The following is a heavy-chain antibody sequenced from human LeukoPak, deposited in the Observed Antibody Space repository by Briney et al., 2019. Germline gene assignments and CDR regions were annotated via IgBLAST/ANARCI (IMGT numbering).Heavy chain of an antibody. D-gene: IGHD3-3*01. CDR1: GGSISSSSYY. Sequence: SETLSLTCTVSGGSISSSSYYWGWIRQPPGKGLEWIGSIYYSGSTYYNPSLKSRVTISVDTSKNQFSLKLSSVTAADTAVYYCASSYDFWSYFDYWGQGTLVTVSS. CDR3: ASSYDFWSYFDY. CDR2: IYYSGST. J-gene: IGHJ4*02. V-gene: IGHV4-39*07.